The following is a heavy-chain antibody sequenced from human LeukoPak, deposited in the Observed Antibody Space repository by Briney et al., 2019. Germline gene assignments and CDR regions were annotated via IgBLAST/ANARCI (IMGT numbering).Heavy chain of an antibody. CDR3: ARGRTGYQLLPTKKDYSYYYMDV. V-gene: IGHV1-18*01. D-gene: IGHD2-2*01. Sequence: GASVKVSCKASGYTFTSYGISWVRQAPGQGLEWMGWISAYNGNTNYAQKLQGRVTMTTDTSTSTAYMELRSLRSDDTAVYYCARGRTGYQLLPTKKDYSYYYMDVWDKGTTVTVSS. J-gene: IGHJ6*03. CDR1: GYTFTSYG. CDR2: ISAYNGNT.